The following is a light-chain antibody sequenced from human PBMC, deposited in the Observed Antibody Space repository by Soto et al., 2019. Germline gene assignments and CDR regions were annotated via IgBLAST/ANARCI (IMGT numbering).Light chain of an antibody. Sequence: QSVLTQPPSASRSPGQSVTISCTGTSSDVGGYNYVSWYQQHPGKAPKLMIYEVSKRPSGVPDRFSGSKSGNTASLTVSGLQAEDEVDYYCSSYAGSNNFGYVFGTGTKVTVL. CDR3: SSYAGSNNFGYV. V-gene: IGLV2-8*01. J-gene: IGLJ1*01. CDR1: SSDVGGYNY. CDR2: EVS.